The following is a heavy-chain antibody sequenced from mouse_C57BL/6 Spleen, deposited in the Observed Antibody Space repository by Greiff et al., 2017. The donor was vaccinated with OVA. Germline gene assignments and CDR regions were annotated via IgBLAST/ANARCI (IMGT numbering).Heavy chain of an antibody. D-gene: IGHD1-1*01. J-gene: IGHJ2*01. CDR2: IYPRSGNT. CDR1: GYTFTSYG. V-gene: IGHV1-81*01. Sequence: QVQLQQSGAELARPGASVKLSCKASGYTFTSYGISWVKQRTGQGLEWIGEIYPRSGNTYYNEKFKGTATLTADKSSSTAYMELRSLTSEDSAVYFCARGDYGRGTGYFDYWGQGTTLTVSS. CDR3: ARGDYGRGTGYFDY.